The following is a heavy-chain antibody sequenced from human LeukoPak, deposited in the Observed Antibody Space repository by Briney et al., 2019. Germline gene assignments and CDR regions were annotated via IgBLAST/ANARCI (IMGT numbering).Heavy chain of an antibody. CDR3: ARDLVGAKPYYVDY. V-gene: IGHV1-2*02. CDR2: INPNSGGT. Sequence: ASVKVSCKAFGYTFTGYYMHWVRQAPGQRLEWRGWINPNSGGTNYAQKFQGRVSMTRDTSISTAYMELSRLRSDDTAVYYCARDLVGAKPYYVDYWGQGTLVTVSS. CDR1: GYTFTGYY. J-gene: IGHJ4*02. D-gene: IGHD1-26*01.